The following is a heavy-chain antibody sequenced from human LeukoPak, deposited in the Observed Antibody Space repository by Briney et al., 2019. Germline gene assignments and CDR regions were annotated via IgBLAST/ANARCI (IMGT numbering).Heavy chain of an antibody. CDR2: ISYDGSNK. D-gene: IGHD6-13*01. Sequence: GGSLRLSCAASGFTFSSYGMHWVRQAPGKGLEWVAVISYDGSNKYYADSVKGRFTISRDNSKNTLYLQMNSLRAEDTAVYYCAKDFSSSWYPNLSYYYYGMDVWGQGTTVTVSS. J-gene: IGHJ6*02. V-gene: IGHV3-30*18. CDR1: GFTFSSYG. CDR3: AKDFSSSWYPNLSYYYYGMDV.